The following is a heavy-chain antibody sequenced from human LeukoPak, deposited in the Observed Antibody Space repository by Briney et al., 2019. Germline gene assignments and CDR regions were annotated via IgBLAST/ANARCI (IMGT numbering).Heavy chain of an antibody. J-gene: IGHJ6*02. V-gene: IGHV4-31*03. CDR1: GGCISSGGYY. CDR2: IYYSGST. CDR3: ARVGLGYCSSTSCYMNYGVDV. Sequence: SETLSLTCTVSGGCISSGGYYWSWIRQHPGKGLEWIVYIYYSGSTYYNPSLKSRVTISVDTSKNQFSLKLSSVTAADTAVYYCARVGLGYCSSTSCYMNYGVDVWGQGTTVTVSS. D-gene: IGHD2-2*02.